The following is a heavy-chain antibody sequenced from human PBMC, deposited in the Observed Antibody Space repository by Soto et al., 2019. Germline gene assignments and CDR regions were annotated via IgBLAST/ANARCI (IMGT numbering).Heavy chain of an antibody. Sequence: EVQLVESGGGVIQPGGSLRLSCAASGLDFGVYPMNWVRQAPGKGLEWVSYIGARGFPIYYADSVRGRFAMSRDNANNSVFLQMDSLRAEDTAQYFCATEPFDYWGRGALVTVSS. CDR1: GLDFGVYP. V-gene: IGHV3-48*04. J-gene: IGHJ4*02. CDR2: IGARGFPI. CDR3: ATEPFDY.